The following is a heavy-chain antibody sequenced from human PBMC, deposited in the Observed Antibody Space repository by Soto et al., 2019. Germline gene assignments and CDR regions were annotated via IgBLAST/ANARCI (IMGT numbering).Heavy chain of an antibody. CDR3: ARAHAPTLPFDS. Sequence: SETLSLTCTVSGDSLSGGTKYWNWVRQPPGKDLEWIGFIFHSGNAKYNPSLKSRVTISVDTSKNQFSLSLDSVTAADTAVYFCARAHAPTLPFDSWGQGTLVTVSS. V-gene: IGHV4-61*01. D-gene: IGHD2-15*01. CDR2: IFHSGNA. J-gene: IGHJ4*01. CDR1: GDSLSGGTKY.